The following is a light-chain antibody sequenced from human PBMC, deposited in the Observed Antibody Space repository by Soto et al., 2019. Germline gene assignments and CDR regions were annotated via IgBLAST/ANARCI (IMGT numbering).Light chain of an antibody. CDR2: YTS. J-gene: IGKJ1*01. CDR1: QYVGTR. V-gene: IGKV3-11*01. Sequence: ELVLTQSPATLSSPPGETATLSCRASQYVGTRLAWYQHKPGQAPRLLIYYTSNMATGIPARFSDSGSGTDFSRTINSPAPQDFAIYYCQQRQSLPRTFGQGTKLDIK. CDR3: QQRQSLPRT.